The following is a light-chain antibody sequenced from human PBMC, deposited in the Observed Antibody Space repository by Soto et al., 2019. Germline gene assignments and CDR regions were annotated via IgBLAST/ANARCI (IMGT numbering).Light chain of an antibody. V-gene: IGKV3D-15*01. CDR2: GAS. CDR3: HQYNSWPRGT. Sequence: PGDRATLSCWASQSLRSSYLAWYQRKPGQAPRLLMFGASRRATGIPDRFNGSGSGTEFTLTISSLQSEDSAVYYCHQYNSWPRGTFGPGTKVEIK. CDR1: QSLRSSY. J-gene: IGKJ3*01.